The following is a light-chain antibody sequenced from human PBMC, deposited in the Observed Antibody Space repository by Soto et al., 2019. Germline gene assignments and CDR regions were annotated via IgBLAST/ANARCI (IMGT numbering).Light chain of an antibody. Sequence: IPLTQSPSPLSASVGDSVPITCRASQSISSWLDWYQQKPGKAPKPLIYAASSLESGVPSRFSGSGSGTEFTLTISSLQPDDFATYYCQQYHSYSRTFGQGTQLEIK. V-gene: IGKV1-5*01. CDR2: AAS. CDR3: QQYHSYSRT. CDR1: QSISSW. J-gene: IGKJ5*01.